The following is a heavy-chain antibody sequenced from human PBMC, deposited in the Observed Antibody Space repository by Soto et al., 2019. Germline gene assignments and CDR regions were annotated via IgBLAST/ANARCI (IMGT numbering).Heavy chain of an antibody. CDR1: QYTFSNYY. CDR2: INNGGGT. J-gene: IGHJ4*02. Sequence: QVQLVQSGAEVTKPGASVKVSCKASQYTFSNYYLHWVRQAPGQRSEWMGWINNGGGTIYAQDFQGRLTMTRDTSITTAYMELSRLSSDDTAFYYCATSSDWAPLLDYWGQGTLVAVSS. CDR3: ATSSDWAPLLDY. V-gene: IGHV1-2*02. D-gene: IGHD6-19*01.